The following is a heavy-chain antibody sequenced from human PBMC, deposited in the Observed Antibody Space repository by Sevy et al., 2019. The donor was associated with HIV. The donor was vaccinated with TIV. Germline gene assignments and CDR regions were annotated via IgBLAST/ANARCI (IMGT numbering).Heavy chain of an antibody. D-gene: IGHD1-26*01. CDR2: ISGSGGST. V-gene: IGHV3-23*01. CDR1: GFTFSSYA. Sequence: GGSLRLSCAASGFTFSSYAMSWVRQAPGKGLEWVSSISGSGGSTYYADSLKGQFTISRDNSKNTLYLQVNSLRVEDTAVYYCAKNPGVGYYYYMDVWGKGTTVTVSS. J-gene: IGHJ6*03. CDR3: AKNPGVGYYYYMDV.